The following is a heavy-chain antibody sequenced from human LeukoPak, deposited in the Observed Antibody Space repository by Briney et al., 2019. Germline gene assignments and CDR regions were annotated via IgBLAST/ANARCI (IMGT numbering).Heavy chain of an antibody. CDR2: IIPILGIA. D-gene: IGHD5-18*01. CDR1: GGTFSSYA. CDR3: ARDQGWIRPDAFDI. J-gene: IGHJ3*02. V-gene: IGHV1-69*04. Sequence: GSSVKVSCKASGGTFSSYAISWVRQAPGQGLEWMGRIIPILGIANYAQKLQGRVTITADKSTSTAYMELSSLRSEDTAVYYCARDQGWIRPDAFDIWGQGTMVTVSS.